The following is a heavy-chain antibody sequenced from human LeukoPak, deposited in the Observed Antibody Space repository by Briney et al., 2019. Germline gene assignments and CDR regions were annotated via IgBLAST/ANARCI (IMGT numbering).Heavy chain of an antibody. D-gene: IGHD2-2*01. CDR2: FDPEDGET. V-gene: IGHV1-24*01. CDR3: ATGYCSSTSCYAYFDY. CDR1: GYTLTELS. Sequence: ASVKVSCKVSGYTLTELSMHWVRQAPGKGLEWMGGFDPEDGETIYAQKFQGRVTMTEDTSTDTAYMELSSLRSEDTAVYYCATGYCSSTSCYAYFDYWGQGTLVTVSS. J-gene: IGHJ4*02.